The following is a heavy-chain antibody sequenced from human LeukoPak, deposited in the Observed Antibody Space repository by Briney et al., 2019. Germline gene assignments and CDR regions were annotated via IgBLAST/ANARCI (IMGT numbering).Heavy chain of an antibody. V-gene: IGHV3-74*01. Sequence: GGSLRLSCAASGFTFDYYWMHWVRQAPGKGLMWVSRINTDESNTHYADSVKGRFTISRDNAKNTLYLQMNGLRVEDTAVYYCVVWGEDRSGHRFDFWGQGTLVTVSS. CDR2: INTDESNT. J-gene: IGHJ4*02. CDR3: VVWGEDRSGHRFDF. D-gene: IGHD3-22*01. CDR1: GFTFDYYW.